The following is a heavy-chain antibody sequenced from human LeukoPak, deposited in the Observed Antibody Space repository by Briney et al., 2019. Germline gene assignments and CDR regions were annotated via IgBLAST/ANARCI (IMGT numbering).Heavy chain of an antibody. CDR1: GFTFDDYA. J-gene: IGHJ4*02. V-gene: IGHV3-9*01. CDR3: AKDMAHIAVAGPVDY. Sequence: GRSLRLSCAASGFTFDDYAMHWVRQAPGKGLEWVSGIRWNSGSIGYADSVKGRFTISRDNAKNSLYLQMNSLRAKDTALYYCAKDMAHIAVAGPVDYWGQGTLVTVSS. CDR2: IRWNSGSI. D-gene: IGHD6-19*01.